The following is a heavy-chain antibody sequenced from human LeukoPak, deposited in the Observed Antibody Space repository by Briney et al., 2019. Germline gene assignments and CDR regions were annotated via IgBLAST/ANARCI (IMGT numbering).Heavy chain of an antibody. CDR3: ARNGVEWNYYYYYMDV. V-gene: IGHV1-2*02. Sequence: ASVKVSCKASGYTFTGYYMHWVRQAPGQGLEWMGWINPNSGGTNYAQKFQGRVTMTRDTSISTAYMELSRLRSDDTAVYYCARNGVEWNYYYYYMDVWGKGTTVTVSS. D-gene: IGHD1-26*01. CDR1: GYTFTGYY. J-gene: IGHJ6*03. CDR2: INPNSGGT.